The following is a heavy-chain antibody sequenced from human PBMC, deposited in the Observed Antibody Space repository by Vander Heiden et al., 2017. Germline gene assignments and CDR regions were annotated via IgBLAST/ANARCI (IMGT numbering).Heavy chain of an antibody. D-gene: IGHD6-6*01. V-gene: IGHV3-20*01. CDR3: ARAYSYSSSSLGYYYGMDV. Sequence: EVQLVESGGGVVRPGGSLRLSCAASGFTFEHYGMGWVRQAPGKGLEWVSGINWNGGSTGYADSVKGRFTISRDNAKNSLYLQMNSLRAEDTALYHCARAYSYSSSSLGYYYGMDVWGQGTTVTVSS. CDR1: GFTFEHYG. CDR2: INWNGGST. J-gene: IGHJ6*02.